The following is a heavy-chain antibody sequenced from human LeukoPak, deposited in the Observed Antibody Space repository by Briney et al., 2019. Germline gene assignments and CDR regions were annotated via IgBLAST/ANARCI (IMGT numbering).Heavy chain of an antibody. Sequence: GGSLRLSCAASGFTFSSYAMSWVRQAPGKGLERVSAISGSGGSTYYADSVKGRFTISRDNSRDTLYLQMNSLRAEDTAVYYCAKDFISGWYRDLGYWGQGTLVTFSS. CDR3: AKDFISGWYRDLGY. V-gene: IGHV3-23*01. CDR1: GFTFSSYA. CDR2: ISGSGGST. D-gene: IGHD6-19*01. J-gene: IGHJ4*02.